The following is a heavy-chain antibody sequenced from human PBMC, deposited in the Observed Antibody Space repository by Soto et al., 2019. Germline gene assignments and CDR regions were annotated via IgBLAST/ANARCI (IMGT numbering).Heavy chain of an antibody. CDR3: AKGPEQLVHGVFDY. CDR1: GFTLSSCV. Sequence: ELQLLESGGGLVQPGGSRRLSCAASGFTLSSCVMSWVRQAEGKGLEWVSGVDVGGGGTYSADSVKGRFNISRDNSKNTLYLQMNSLGADDTAVYYCAKGPEQLVHGVFDYWGQGVLVTVSS. CDR2: VDVGGGGT. J-gene: IGHJ4*02. V-gene: IGHV3-23*01. D-gene: IGHD6-6*01.